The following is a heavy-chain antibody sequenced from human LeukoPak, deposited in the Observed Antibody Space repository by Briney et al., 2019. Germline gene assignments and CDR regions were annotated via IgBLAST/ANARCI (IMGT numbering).Heavy chain of an antibody. V-gene: IGHV1-8*03. Sequence: ASVKVSCKASGYTFTSYDINWVRQATGQGLEWMGWMNPNSGNTGYAQKFQGRVTITRNTSISTAYMELSSLRSEDTAVYYCARGAYDDFWSGWNYYYMDVWGKGTTVTVSS. CDR3: ARGAYDDFWSGWNYYYMDV. J-gene: IGHJ6*03. CDR1: GYTFTSYD. CDR2: MNPNSGNT. D-gene: IGHD3-3*01.